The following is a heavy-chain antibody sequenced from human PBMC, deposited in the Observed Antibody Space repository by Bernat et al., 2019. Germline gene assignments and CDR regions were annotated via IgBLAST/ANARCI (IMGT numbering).Heavy chain of an antibody. CDR3: AREKVGIAAASWFDP. D-gene: IGHD6-13*01. Sequence: EVQLVESGGGVVRPGGSLRLSCAASGFTFDDYGMSWVRQAPGKGLEWVSGINWNGGSTGYADSVKGRFTISRDNAKNSLYLQMNSLRAEDTALYHWAREKVGIAAASWFDPWGQGSLVTVSS. CDR2: INWNGGST. CDR1: GFTFDDYG. J-gene: IGHJ5*02. V-gene: IGHV3-20*01.